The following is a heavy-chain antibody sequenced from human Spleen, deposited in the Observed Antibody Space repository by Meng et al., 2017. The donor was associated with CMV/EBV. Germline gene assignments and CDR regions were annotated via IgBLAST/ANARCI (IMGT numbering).Heavy chain of an antibody. CDR2: INWNGGST. V-gene: IGHV3-20*04. CDR3: ARVCSFGVVTPYYYGMDV. D-gene: IGHD3-3*01. Sequence: GSLRLSCAASGFTFDDYGMSWVRQAPGKGLEWVSGINWNGGSTGYADSVKGRFTISRDNAKNSLYLQMNSLRAEDTALYYCARVCSFGVVTPYYYGMDVWGQGTTVTVSS. CDR1: GFTFDDYG. J-gene: IGHJ6*02.